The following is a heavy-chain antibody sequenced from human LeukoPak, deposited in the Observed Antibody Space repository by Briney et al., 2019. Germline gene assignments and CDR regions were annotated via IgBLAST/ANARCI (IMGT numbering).Heavy chain of an antibody. CDR2: ISSDGSNK. J-gene: IGHJ4*02. CDR3: AKDFISGSAH. D-gene: IGHD6-19*01. Sequence: GGSLRLSCAASGFTFSSSGMHWVRQAPGKGLGWVAVISSDGSNKYYADSVKGRFTISRDDSRNTLYLQMNSLRAEDTAVYFCAKDFISGSAHWGQGTLVTVSS. V-gene: IGHV3-30*18. CDR1: GFTFSSSG.